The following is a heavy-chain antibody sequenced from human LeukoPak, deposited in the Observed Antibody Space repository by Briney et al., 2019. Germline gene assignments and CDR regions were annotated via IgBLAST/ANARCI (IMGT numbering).Heavy chain of an antibody. V-gene: IGHV4-59*08. CDR1: GGSIRNYY. CDR2: VSNSGST. Sequence: SETLSLTCSVSGGSIRNYYWTWIRQPPGKGLEWIGHVSNSGSTKYNPSLKSRVTISIDTSKKHFSLKLSSATAADTAVYYCASRAYYDSSGLDYWGQGILVTVSS. D-gene: IGHD3-22*01. CDR3: ASRAYYDSSGLDY. J-gene: IGHJ4*02.